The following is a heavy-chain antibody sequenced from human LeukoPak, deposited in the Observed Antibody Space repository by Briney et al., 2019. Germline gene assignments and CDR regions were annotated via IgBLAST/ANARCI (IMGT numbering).Heavy chain of an antibody. J-gene: IGHJ3*02. V-gene: IGHV3-64*01. CDR2: ISSNGGST. CDR1: GFTFSSYA. CDR3: ARDKDYGGNSAFDI. Sequence: GGSLRLSCAASGFTFSSYAMPWVRQAPGKGLEYVSAISSNGGSTYYANSVKGRFTISRDNSKNTLYLQMGSLRAEDMAVYYCARDKDYGGNSAFDIWGQGTMVTVSS. D-gene: IGHD4-17*01.